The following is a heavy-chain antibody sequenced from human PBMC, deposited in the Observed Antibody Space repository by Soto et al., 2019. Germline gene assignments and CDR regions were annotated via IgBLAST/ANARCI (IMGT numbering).Heavy chain of an antibody. CDR1: VYTFTNYD. Sequence: GASVKVSCKASVYTFTNYDINWVRQATGQGLEWMGWVNPNSGNTGYAQKFQGRVTMTRNTSISTAYMELSSLRSDDTAIYYCGRPPRITGTKGALDYWGQGTLVTVSS. CDR3: GRPPRITGTKGALDY. J-gene: IGHJ4*02. V-gene: IGHV1-8*01. D-gene: IGHD1-20*01. CDR2: VNPNSGNT.